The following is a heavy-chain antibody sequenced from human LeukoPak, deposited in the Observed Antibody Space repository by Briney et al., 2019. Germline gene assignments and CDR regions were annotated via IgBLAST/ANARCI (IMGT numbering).Heavy chain of an antibody. V-gene: IGHV4-59*08. CDR2: IYYSGST. Sequence: SETLSLTCAVYGGSISSYYWSWIRQPPGKGLEWIGYIYYSGSTNYNPSLKSRVTISVDTSKNQFSLKLSSVTAADTAVYYCARHGYSSSWYGSWFDPWGQGTLVTVSS. D-gene: IGHD6-13*01. CDR1: GGSISSYY. CDR3: ARHGYSSSWYGSWFDP. J-gene: IGHJ5*02.